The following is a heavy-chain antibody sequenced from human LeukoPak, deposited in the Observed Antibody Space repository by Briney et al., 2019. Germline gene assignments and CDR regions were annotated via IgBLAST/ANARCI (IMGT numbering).Heavy chain of an antibody. Sequence: PGSSVTVSCKASGGTFSSYAISWVRQAPGQGLEWMGGIIPIFGTANYAQKFQGRVTITADESTSTAYMELSSLRSEDTAVYYRARSVWSGRSYYFDYWGQGTLVTVSS. CDR1: GGTFSSYA. V-gene: IGHV1-69*01. CDR3: ARSVWSGRSYYFDY. J-gene: IGHJ4*02. CDR2: IIPIFGTA. D-gene: IGHD3-3*01.